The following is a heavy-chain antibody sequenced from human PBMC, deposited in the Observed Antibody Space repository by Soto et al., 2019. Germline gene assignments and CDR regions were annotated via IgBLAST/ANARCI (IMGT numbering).Heavy chain of an antibody. CDR1: GGTFSSYA. Sequence: SVKVSCKASGGTFSSYAISWVRQAPGQGLEWMGGIFPIFGTANYAQKFQGRVTITADESTSTAYMELSSLRSEDTAVYYCASAPVYSSGWSLTFDYWGQGTLVTVSS. D-gene: IGHD6-19*01. V-gene: IGHV1-69*13. J-gene: IGHJ4*02. CDR3: ASAPVYSSGWSLTFDY. CDR2: IFPIFGTA.